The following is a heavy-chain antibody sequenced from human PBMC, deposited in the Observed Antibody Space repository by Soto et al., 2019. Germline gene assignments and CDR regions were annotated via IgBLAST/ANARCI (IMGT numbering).Heavy chain of an antibody. CDR1: GGSISSGGYY. D-gene: IGHD6-25*01. V-gene: IGHV4-31*03. CDR3: ARGRRTPGLNWFDP. CDR2: IYYSGST. J-gene: IGHJ5*02. Sequence: PSETLSLTCTVSGGSISSGGYYWSWIRQHPGKGLEWIGYIYYSGSTYYNPSLKSRVTISVDTSKNQFSLKLSSVTAADTAVYYCARGRRTPGLNWFDPWGQGTLVTVSS.